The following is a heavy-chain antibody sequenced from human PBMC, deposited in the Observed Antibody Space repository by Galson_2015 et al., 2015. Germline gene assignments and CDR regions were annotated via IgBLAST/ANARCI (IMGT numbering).Heavy chain of an antibody. D-gene: IGHD3-3*01. CDR2: IWYDGSNK. CDR1: GFTFSSYG. Sequence: SLRLSCAASGFTFSSYGMHWVRQAPGKGLEWVAVIWYDGSNKYYADSVKGRFTISRDNSKNTLYLQVNSLRAEDTAVYYCARGQWMGFWSGYYHFDYWGQGTLVTVSS. V-gene: IGHV3-33*01. CDR3: ARGQWMGFWSGYYHFDY. J-gene: IGHJ4*02.